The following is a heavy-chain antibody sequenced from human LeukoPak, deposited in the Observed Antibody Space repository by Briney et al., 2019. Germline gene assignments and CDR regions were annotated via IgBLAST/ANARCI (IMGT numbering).Heavy chain of an antibody. CDR1: GPTFNNYA. CDR3: AKAKAKSGSYYFDY. CDR2: ISGSGDRI. J-gene: IGHJ4*02. Sequence: PGGSLRLSCAASGPTFNNYAMNWVRQAPGKGLEWVSAISGSGDRIYYADSVKGRFTISRDNSKNTLYLQMNTMRGEDTAVYFCAKAKAKSGSYYFDYWGQGTLVTVSS. V-gene: IGHV3-23*01. D-gene: IGHD1-26*01.